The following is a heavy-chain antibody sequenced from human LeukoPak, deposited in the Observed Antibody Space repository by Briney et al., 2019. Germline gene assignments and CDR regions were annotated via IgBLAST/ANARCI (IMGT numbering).Heavy chain of an antibody. D-gene: IGHD6-19*01. J-gene: IGHJ4*02. CDR3: TIRGVAGTYDLDH. CDR1: GYPYCGCP. CDR2: IINKASRYAT. Sequence: GGSLRLPCAASGYPYCGCPGHGLRMSSGRGLVGVGRIINKASRYATAYAESAKGRFTISRDDSESMAFLQMNSLKTEDTAVYYCTIRGVAGTYDLDHWGQGTLVTVSS. V-gene: IGHV3-73*01.